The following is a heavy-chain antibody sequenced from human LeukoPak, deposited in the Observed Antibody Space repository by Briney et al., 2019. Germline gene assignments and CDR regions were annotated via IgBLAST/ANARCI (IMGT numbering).Heavy chain of an antibody. Sequence: PGRSLRLSCAASGFTFSSYWMSWVRQAPGKGLEWVANIKQDGSEKYYVDSVKGRFTISRDNAKNSLYLQMNSLRAEDTAVYYCAREDGSGSCDYWGQGTLVTVSS. D-gene: IGHD3-10*01. CDR3: AREDGSGSCDY. V-gene: IGHV3-7*04. J-gene: IGHJ4*02. CDR1: GFTFSSYW. CDR2: IKQDGSEK.